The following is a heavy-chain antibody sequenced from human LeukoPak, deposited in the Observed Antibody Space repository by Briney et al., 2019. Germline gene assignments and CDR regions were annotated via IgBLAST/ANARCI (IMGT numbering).Heavy chain of an antibody. J-gene: IGHJ6*02. CDR3: ARDERYGMDV. CDR2: VDRDGSVI. D-gene: IGHD1-1*01. Sequence: HPGGSLRLSCAASGFTFTNFRMHWVRQAPGKGLVWVSSVDRDGSVIKYADSVKGRFTISRDNAKSLLYLQVNSLRAEDTAVYYCARDERYGMDVWGQGTTVTVSS. CDR1: GFTFTNFR. V-gene: IGHV3-74*03.